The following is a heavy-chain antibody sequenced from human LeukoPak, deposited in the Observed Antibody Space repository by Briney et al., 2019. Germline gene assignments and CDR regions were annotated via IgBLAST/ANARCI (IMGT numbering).Heavy chain of an antibody. CDR1: GFTFSSYA. V-gene: IGHV3-23*01. CDR2: VSGSGDST. J-gene: IGHJ4*02. CDR3: ARGGGGADY. D-gene: IGHD3-16*01. Sequence: GGSLRLSCAASGFTFSSYAMSWVRQAPGKGLEWVSAVSGSGDSTYYADSVKGRFTISRDNAKNSLYLQMNSLRAEDTAMYYCARGGGGADYWGQGTLVTVSS.